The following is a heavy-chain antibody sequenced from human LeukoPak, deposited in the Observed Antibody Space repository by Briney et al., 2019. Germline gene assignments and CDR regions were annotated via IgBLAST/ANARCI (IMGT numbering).Heavy chain of an antibody. CDR3: ASTGYGSGSYYLNWFDP. CDR1: GGSISSSSYY. CDR2: IYYSGST. Sequence: SESLSLTCTVSGGSISSSSYYWGWIRQPPGKGLEWIGSIYYSGSTYYKPSLKSRVTISVDTSKNQFSLKLSSVTAADTAVYYCASTGYGSGSYYLNWFDPWGQGTLVTVSS. D-gene: IGHD3-10*01. J-gene: IGHJ5*02. V-gene: IGHV4-39*01.